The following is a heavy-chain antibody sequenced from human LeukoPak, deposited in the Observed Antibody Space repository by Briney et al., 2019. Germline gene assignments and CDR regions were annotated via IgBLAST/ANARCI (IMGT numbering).Heavy chain of an antibody. Sequence: GGSLRLSCAVSGFSFTNFWMSWVRQAPGRGLEWVANIHPEGNEKYHVESVKGRFTISRDNTKNLLFLQRNGLRVEDTAVYYCARGDAFSGDHWGQGTLVTVSS. V-gene: IGHV3-7*04. CDR3: ARGDAFSGDH. CDR2: IHPEGNEK. CDR1: GFSFTNFW. J-gene: IGHJ4*02.